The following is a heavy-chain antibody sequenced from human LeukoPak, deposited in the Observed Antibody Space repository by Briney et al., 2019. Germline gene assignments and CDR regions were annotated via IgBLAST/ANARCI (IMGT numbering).Heavy chain of an antibody. CDR1: GYTFTGYY. CDR2: INPNSGGT. V-gene: IGHV1-2*02. Sequence: ASVKVSCKASGYTFTGYYTHWVRQAPGQGLEWMGWINPNSGGTNYAQKFQGRVTMTRDTSISTAYMELSRLRSDDTAVYYCARVRVDYGDSYYFDYWGQGTMVTVSS. J-gene: IGHJ4*02. D-gene: IGHD4-17*01. CDR3: ARVRVDYGDSYYFDY.